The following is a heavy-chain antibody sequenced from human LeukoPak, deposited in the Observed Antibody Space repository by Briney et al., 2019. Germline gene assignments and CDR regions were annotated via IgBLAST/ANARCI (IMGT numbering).Heavy chain of an antibody. D-gene: IGHD3-22*01. Sequence: PSETLSLTCAVYRGSFSGYYWSWIRQPPGKGLERIGEINHSGSTNYNPSLKSRVTISVDTSKNQFSLKLSSVAAADTAVYYCAREGYYYDSSGYYYFPYYYYMDVWGKGTTVTVSS. J-gene: IGHJ6*03. V-gene: IGHV4-34*01. CDR3: AREGYYYDSSGYYYFPYYYYMDV. CDR2: INHSGST. CDR1: RGSFSGYY.